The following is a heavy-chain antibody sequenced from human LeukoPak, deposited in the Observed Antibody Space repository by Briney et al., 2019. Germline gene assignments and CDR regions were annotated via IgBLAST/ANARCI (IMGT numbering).Heavy chain of an antibody. J-gene: IGHJ4*02. CDR1: GGSISSSSYY. CDR3: AGSEGVIDY. CDR2: IYYSGST. V-gene: IGHV4-39*01. Sequence: SETLSLTCTVSGGSISSSSYYWGWLRQPPGKGLEWIGSIYYSGSTYYNPSLKSRVTISVDTSKNQFSLKLSSVTAADTAVYYCAGSEGVIDYWGQGTLATVSS. D-gene: IGHD3-10*01.